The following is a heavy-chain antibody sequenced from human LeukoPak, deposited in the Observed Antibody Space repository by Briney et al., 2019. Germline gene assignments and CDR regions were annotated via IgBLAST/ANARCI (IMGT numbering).Heavy chain of an antibody. CDR1: GYTFTGYY. Sequence: ASVKVSCKASGYTFTGYYMHWVRQAPGQGLEWMGWINPNSGGTNYAQKFQGRVTMTRDTSISTACMELSRLRSDDTAVYYCARDRYYYDSSGYPSHWGQGTLVTVSS. J-gene: IGHJ4*02. CDR2: INPNSGGT. CDR3: ARDRYYYDSSGYPSH. V-gene: IGHV1-2*02. D-gene: IGHD3-22*01.